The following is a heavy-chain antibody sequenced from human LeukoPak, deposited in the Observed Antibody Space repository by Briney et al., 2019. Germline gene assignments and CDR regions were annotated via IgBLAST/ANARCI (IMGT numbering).Heavy chain of an antibody. CDR3: ARESSYGYHYFDY. J-gene: IGHJ4*02. CDR2: INPNSGGT. CDR1: GYTFTGYY. V-gene: IGHV1-2*06. Sequence: GASVKVSCKASGYTFTGYYMHWVREAPGQGLEWMGRINPNSGGTNYAQKFQGRVTMTRDTSISTAYMELSRLRSDDTAVYYCARESSYGYHYFDYWGQGTLVTVSS. D-gene: IGHD5-18*01.